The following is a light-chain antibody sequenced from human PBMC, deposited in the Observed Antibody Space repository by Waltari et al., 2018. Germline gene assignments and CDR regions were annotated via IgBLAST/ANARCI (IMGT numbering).Light chain of an antibody. CDR2: DVF. Sequence: QSALTQPASVSGSPGQSITVSCTATSSDLGVYDFVSWYQHHPGQAPKLIIYDVFKRPSGISNRFSAATCGNTASLSITGLQADYEGDYDCTTPTLSSPLIGGGTKLTVL. V-gene: IGLV2-14*03. CDR1: SSDLGVYDF. J-gene: IGLJ2*01. CDR3: TTPTLSSPL.